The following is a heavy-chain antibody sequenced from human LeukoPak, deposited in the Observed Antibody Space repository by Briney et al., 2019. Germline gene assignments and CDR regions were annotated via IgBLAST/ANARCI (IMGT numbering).Heavy chain of an antibody. CDR2: IYHSGST. V-gene: IGHV4-30-2*01. CDR1: GGSISSGGYS. D-gene: IGHD4-17*01. J-gene: IGHJ5*02. Sequence: SQTLSLTCAVSGGSISSGGYSWSWTRQPPGKGLEWIGYIYHSGSTYYNPSLKSRVTISVDRSKNQFSLKLCSVTAADTAVYYCARFYGDYVNWFDPWGQGTLVTVSS. CDR3: ARFYGDYVNWFDP.